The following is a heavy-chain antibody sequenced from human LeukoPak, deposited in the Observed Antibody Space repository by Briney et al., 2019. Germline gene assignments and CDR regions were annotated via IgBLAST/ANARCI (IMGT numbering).Heavy chain of an antibody. D-gene: IGHD3-10*01. V-gene: IGHV3-30*02. CDR3: ARESVSYGSGIEGGNDY. CDR1: GFTFSSYG. J-gene: IGHJ4*02. CDR2: IRYDGSNK. Sequence: GGSLRLSCAASGFTFSSYGMHWVRQAPGKGLEWVAFIRYDGSNKYYADSVKGRFTISRDNSKNTLYLQMNSLRAEDTAVYYCARESVSYGSGIEGGNDYWGQGTLVTVSS.